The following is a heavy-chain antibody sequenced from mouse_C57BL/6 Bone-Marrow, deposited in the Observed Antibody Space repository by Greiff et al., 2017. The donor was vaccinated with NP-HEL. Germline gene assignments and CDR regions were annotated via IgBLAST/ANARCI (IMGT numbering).Heavy chain of an antibody. D-gene: IGHD4-1*02. CDR1: GFTFSSYG. J-gene: IGHJ1*03. Sequence: EVQLVESGGDLVKPGGSLKLSCAASGFTFSSYGMSWVRQTPDKRLEWVATISSGGSYTYYPDSVKGRFTISRDNAKNTLYLQMSSLKSEDTAMYYCASPTGWYVDVWGTGTTVTVSS. CDR3: ASPTGWYVDV. CDR2: ISSGGSYT. V-gene: IGHV5-6*01.